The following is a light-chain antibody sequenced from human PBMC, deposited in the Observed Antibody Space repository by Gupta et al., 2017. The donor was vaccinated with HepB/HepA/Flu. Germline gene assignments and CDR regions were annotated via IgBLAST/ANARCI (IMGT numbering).Light chain of an antibody. V-gene: IGLV10-54*04. CDR3: YAWDSSLSAFV. CDR2: INN. Sequence: QAGLTQPPSVSKGLRQTATLTCTGNSNNVGNQGAAWLQQHQGHPPKLLSYINNNRPSGISERFSASRSGNTASLTITGLQAEDEADYYCYAWDSSLSAFVFGGGTKLTVL. J-gene: IGLJ2*01. CDR1: SNNVGNQG.